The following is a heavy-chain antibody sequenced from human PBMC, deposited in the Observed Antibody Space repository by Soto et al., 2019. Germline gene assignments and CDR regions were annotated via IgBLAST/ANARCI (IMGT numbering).Heavy chain of an antibody. CDR1: GFTFSSYS. D-gene: IGHD6-13*01. CDR2: INNDGSEK. V-gene: IGHV3-7*05. J-gene: IGHJ4*02. CDR3: ASSSWYWVDY. Sequence: GGSLRLSCAASGFTFSSYSMNWVRQAPGKGLEWVSNINNDGSEKYYVDSVKGRFTISRDNAKNSLYLQMNSLRAEDTAVYYCASSSWYWVDYWGQGTLVTVSS.